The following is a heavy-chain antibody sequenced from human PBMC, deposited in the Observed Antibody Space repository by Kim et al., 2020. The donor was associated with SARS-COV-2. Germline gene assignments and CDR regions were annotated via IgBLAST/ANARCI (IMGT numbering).Heavy chain of an antibody. CDR1: GGSINYHY. CDR2: VYYSGNT. Sequence: SETLSLTCTVSGGSINYHYWNWIRQSPGRGLEWIGYVYYSGNTNYNPSLRGRVTISTDTPKNQISLQLTSVTAADTAVYYCARDAYNSGWFHYWDYWGQGALVTVSS. D-gene: IGHD6-19*01. J-gene: IGHJ4*02. V-gene: IGHV4-59*11. CDR3: ARDAYNSGWFHYWDY.